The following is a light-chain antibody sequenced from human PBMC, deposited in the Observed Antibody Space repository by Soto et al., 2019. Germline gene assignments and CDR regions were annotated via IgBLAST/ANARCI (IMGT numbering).Light chain of an antibody. CDR3: QQYNSYPWT. V-gene: IGKV1-5*01. CDR2: DAS. Sequence: SQMPQSPSTLSASVGDRVTITCRASQSIDTWLAWYHQKPGKAPKLLICDASSLESGVPSRFSGSGSGTEFALTISSLQPDDFATYYCQQYNSYPWTFGQGTKVDIK. J-gene: IGKJ1*01. CDR1: QSIDTW.